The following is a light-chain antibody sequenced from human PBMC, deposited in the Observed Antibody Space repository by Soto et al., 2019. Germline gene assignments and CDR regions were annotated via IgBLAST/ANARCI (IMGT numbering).Light chain of an antibody. CDR2: DAS. J-gene: IGKJ1*01. CDR1: QSISSW. V-gene: IGKV1-5*01. CDR3: QQYESYSPWT. Sequence: DIQMTQSPSILSASVGDRATITCRASQSISSWLAWYQQKPGKAPKLLIYDASTLQSGVPSRYSGSGSGTEFTLTISNLQPDDFATYYCQQYESYSPWTFGQGTKVDIK.